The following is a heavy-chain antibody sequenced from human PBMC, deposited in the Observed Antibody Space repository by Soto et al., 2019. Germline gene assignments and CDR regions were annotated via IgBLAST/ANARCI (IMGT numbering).Heavy chain of an antibody. CDR3: AKLGPYGSESYSFRYTGIDP. Sequence: EVQLVDSGGGLIQPGGSLRLSCAASGFSVSSSHMIWVRQAPGKGLEWVSVIYSGGTTYYAVSVKGRFTISRDKSKNTVNLQIDSVSTEDTAVYHCAKLGPYGSESYSFRYTGIDPWGQGTLVTVSS. CDR1: GFSVSSSH. J-gene: IGHJ5*02. CDR2: IYSGGTT. V-gene: IGHV3-53*01. D-gene: IGHD3-10*01.